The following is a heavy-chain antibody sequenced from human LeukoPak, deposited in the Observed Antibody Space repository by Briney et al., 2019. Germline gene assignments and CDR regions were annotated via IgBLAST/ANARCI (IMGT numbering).Heavy chain of an antibody. CDR1: GFTVSSNY. Sequence: GGSLRLSCAASGFTVSSNYMSWVRQAPGKGLEWVSLIYTDGRTFYADSVKGRFTISRDNSKNTLYLQMNSLRAEDTAVYYCAKDILVAGPDYWGQGTLVTVSS. D-gene: IGHD6-19*01. V-gene: IGHV3-53*01. CDR2: IYTDGRT. J-gene: IGHJ4*02. CDR3: AKDILVAGPDY.